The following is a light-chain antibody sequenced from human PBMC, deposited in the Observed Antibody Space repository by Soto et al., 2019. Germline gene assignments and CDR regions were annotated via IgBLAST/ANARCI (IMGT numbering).Light chain of an antibody. CDR3: QHYNSAPLT. Sequence: DIRMTQSPSSLSASVGDRVTITCRASQDISNSLAWYQQKPGEVPKVLIYATSILQSGVPARFSGSGSGTDFTLTISSLQPEDVATYYCQHYNSAPLTFGGGTKVEL. CDR2: ATS. V-gene: IGKV1-27*01. CDR1: QDISNS. J-gene: IGKJ4*01.